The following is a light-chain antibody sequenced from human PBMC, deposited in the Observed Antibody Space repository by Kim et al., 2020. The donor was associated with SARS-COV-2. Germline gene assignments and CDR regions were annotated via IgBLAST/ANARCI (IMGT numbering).Light chain of an antibody. CDR2: EVS. Sequence: QSALTQPPSASGSPGQSVTISCTETSSDVGGYNYVSWYQQHPGKAPKLMIYEVSKRPSGVPDRFSGSKSGNTASLTVSGLQAEDEADYYCSSYAGSNTWVFGGGTQLTVL. CDR1: SSDVGGYNY. J-gene: IGLJ3*02. V-gene: IGLV2-8*01. CDR3: SSYAGSNTWV.